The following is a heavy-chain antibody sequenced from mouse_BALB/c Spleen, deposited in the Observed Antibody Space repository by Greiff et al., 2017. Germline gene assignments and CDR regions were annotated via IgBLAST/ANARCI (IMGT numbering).Heavy chain of an antibody. CDR2: IWAGGST. D-gene: IGHD2-1*01. CDR3: ATLIYFGGFAY. V-gene: IGHV2-9*02. CDR1: GFSLTSYG. J-gene: IGHJ3*01. Sequence: VKLMESGPGLVAPSQSLSITCTVSGFSLTSYGVHWVRQPPGKGLEWLGVIWAGGSTNYNSALMSRLSISKDNSKSQVFLKMNSLQTDDTAMYYCATLIYFGGFAYWGQGTLVTVSA.